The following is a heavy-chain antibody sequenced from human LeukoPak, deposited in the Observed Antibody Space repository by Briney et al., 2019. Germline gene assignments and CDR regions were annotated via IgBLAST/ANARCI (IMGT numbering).Heavy chain of an antibody. CDR2: IYYSGST. CDR3: ARPRTYGSDAFDI. V-gene: IGHV4-59*08. CDR1: GGSISSYY. D-gene: IGHD4-17*01. J-gene: IGHJ3*02. Sequence: SETLSLTCTVSGGSISSYYWSWIRQPPGKGLEWIGYIYYSGSTNYNPSLKSRVTISVDTSKNQFSLKLSSVTAADTAVYYCARPRTYGSDAFDIWGQGTMVTVSS.